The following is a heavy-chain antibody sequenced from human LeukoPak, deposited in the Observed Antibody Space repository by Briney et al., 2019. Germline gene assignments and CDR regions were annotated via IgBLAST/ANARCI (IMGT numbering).Heavy chain of an antibody. CDR3: AAHRRVGATMQHDS. Sequence: GGSLRLSCAASGLTVSSNYMSWVRQAPGKGLQWVSVIYSGGESYYADSVKGRFTISRDDPKNTLYLLMSNLRAEDTAVYYCAAHRRVGATMQHDSWGQGTLVTVSS. J-gene: IGHJ4*02. CDR2: IYSGGES. CDR1: GLTVSSNY. D-gene: IGHD1-26*01. V-gene: IGHV3-53*01.